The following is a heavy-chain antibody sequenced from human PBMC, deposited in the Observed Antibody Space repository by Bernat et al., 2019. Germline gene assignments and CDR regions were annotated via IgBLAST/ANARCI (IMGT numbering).Heavy chain of an antibody. Sequence: QVQLVESGGGVVQPGRSLRLSCAASGFTFNSYAMHWVRQAPGKGLEWVAVISYDGSNKYYADSVKGRFTISRDNSKNTLYLQMNSLRAEDTAVYYCAREYYDSSAFDYWGQGTLVTVSS. CDR3: AREYYDSSAFDY. CDR2: ISYDGSNK. CDR1: GFTFNSYA. D-gene: IGHD3-22*01. V-gene: IGHV3-30-3*01. J-gene: IGHJ4*02.